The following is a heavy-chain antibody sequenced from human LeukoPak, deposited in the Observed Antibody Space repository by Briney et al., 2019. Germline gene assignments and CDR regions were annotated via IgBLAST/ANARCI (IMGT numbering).Heavy chain of an antibody. CDR1: GFTFDDYA. CDR2: ISWNSGSI. V-gene: IGHV3-9*03. D-gene: IGHD1-26*01. J-gene: IGHJ4*02. Sequence: HPGGSLRLSCAASGFTFDDYAMHWVRQAPGKGLEWVSGISWNSGSIGYADSVKGRFTISRDNAKNSLYLQMNSLRAEDMALYYCAKDGEKWEPKYYFDYWGQGTLVTVSS. CDR3: AKDGEKWEPKYYFDY.